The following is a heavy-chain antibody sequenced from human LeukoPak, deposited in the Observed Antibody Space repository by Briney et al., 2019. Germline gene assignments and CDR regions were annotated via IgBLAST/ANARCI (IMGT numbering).Heavy chain of an antibody. Sequence: GGSLRLSCAASGFTFSSHSMNWVRQAPGKGLEWVSYISSSSSTIYYADSVKGRFTISRDNAKNSLYLQMNSLRAEDTAVYYCARRAYYYEDWGQGTLVTVSS. CDR3: ARRAYYYED. V-gene: IGHV3-48*01. D-gene: IGHD3-22*01. J-gene: IGHJ4*02. CDR2: ISSSSSTI. CDR1: GFTFSSHS.